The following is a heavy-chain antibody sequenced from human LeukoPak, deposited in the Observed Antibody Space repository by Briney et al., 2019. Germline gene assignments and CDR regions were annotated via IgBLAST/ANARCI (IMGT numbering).Heavy chain of an antibody. Sequence: GGSLRLSCAASGFTFSSYGMHWVRQAPGKGLEWVAFIRYDGSNKYYADSVKGRFTISRDNSKNTLYLQMNSLRAEDTAVYYCAKDKGYYGSGSYYNSRHASDYWGQGTLVTVSS. D-gene: IGHD3-10*01. CDR2: IRYDGSNK. J-gene: IGHJ4*02. CDR1: GFTFSSYG. V-gene: IGHV3-30*02. CDR3: AKDKGYYGSGSYYNSRHASDY.